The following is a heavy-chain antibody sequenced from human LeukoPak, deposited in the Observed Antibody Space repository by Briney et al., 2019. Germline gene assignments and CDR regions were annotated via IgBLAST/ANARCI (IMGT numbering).Heavy chain of an antibody. Sequence: SQTLSLTCAISGDSVSSNTAAWNWIRQSPSRGPEWLGRTYYRSKWYNNYAVSVKSRISINPDTSKNQFSLQLKSVTPEDTAVYYCAREQTGDQNFDYWGQGTLVTVSS. CDR2: TYYRSKWYN. J-gene: IGHJ4*02. V-gene: IGHV6-1*01. CDR1: GDSVSSNTAA. CDR3: AREQTGDQNFDY. D-gene: IGHD7-27*01.